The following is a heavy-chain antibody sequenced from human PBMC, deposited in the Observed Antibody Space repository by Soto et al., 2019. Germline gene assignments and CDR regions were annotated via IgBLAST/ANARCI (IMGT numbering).Heavy chain of an antibody. J-gene: IGHJ6*03. V-gene: IGHV4-39*01. Sequence: QLQLQESGPGLVKPSETLSLTCTVSGGSFSSGYYSWAWIRQPPGKGLEWVGTIYYGGSTYYNPSLKSRVTMSVDTAKNQFSLKLNSVTAADTAVYYCARRGEVTRNYYAHMDAWGKGTTVIVSS. CDR1: GGSFSSGYYS. CDR3: ARRGEVTRNYYAHMDA. CDR2: IYYGGST. D-gene: IGHD4-17*01.